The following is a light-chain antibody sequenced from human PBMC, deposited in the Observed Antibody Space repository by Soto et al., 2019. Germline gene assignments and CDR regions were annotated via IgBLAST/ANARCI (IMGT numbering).Light chain of an antibody. Sequence: DIQMTQSPSTLSVSVGDRVTITCGASQTISSWLAWYQKKQGKAPKLLIYKASTLKSGVPSRLRGSGSGTELTITISSLQTDDFATYYCQHYNSYSEAFGQGTQVDIK. V-gene: IGKV1-5*03. CDR3: QHYNSYSEA. CDR1: QTISSW. J-gene: IGKJ1*01. CDR2: KAS.